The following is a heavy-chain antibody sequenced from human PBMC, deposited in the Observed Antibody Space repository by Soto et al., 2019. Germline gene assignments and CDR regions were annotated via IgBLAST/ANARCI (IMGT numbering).Heavy chain of an antibody. D-gene: IGHD6-19*01. Sequence: SETLSLTCTVSGGSISSYYWSWIRQPPGKGLEWIGYIYYSGSTNYNPSLKSRVTISVDTSKNQFSLKLSSVTAADTAVYYCARHGSSGWYAYFDYWGQGTLVTVSS. J-gene: IGHJ4*02. V-gene: IGHV4-59*08. CDR1: GGSISSYY. CDR2: IYYSGST. CDR3: ARHGSSGWYAYFDY.